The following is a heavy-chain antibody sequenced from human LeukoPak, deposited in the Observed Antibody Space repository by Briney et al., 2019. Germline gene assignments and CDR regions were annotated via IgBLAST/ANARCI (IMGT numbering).Heavy chain of an antibody. D-gene: IGHD6-6*01. CDR1: GDTISTNSNY. V-gene: IGHV4-39*07. Sequence: SETLCLTCTASGDTISTNSNYWGCIRPPPEQELESISSTHHSGSPYYNPSLKSRVTLSLDTSKNQFSLKLTSVTAADTAVYYCARDRVSPGSSSDWFDPWGQGTLVIVSS. CDR2: THHSGSP. CDR3: ARDRVSPGSSSDWFDP. J-gene: IGHJ5*02.